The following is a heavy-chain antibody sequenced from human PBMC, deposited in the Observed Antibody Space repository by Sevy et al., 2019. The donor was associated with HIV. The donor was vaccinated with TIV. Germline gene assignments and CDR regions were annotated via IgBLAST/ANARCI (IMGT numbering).Heavy chain of an antibody. CDR1: GFTFSSYG. J-gene: IGHJ4*02. Sequence: GGSLRLSCAASGFTFSSYGMHWVRQAPGKGLEWVAVIWYDGSNKYYEDSVKGRFTISRDNSKNTLYLQMNSLRAEETAVYYCASTYCSGGSCYYRPLDYWGQGTLVTVSS. CDR3: ASTYCSGGSCYYRPLDY. V-gene: IGHV3-33*01. CDR2: IWYDGSNK. D-gene: IGHD2-15*01.